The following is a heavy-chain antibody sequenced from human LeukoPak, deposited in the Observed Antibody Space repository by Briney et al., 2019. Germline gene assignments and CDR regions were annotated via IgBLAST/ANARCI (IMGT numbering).Heavy chain of an antibody. Sequence: GGSLRLSCAASGFTFSSYALSWVRQAPGKGLESVSVINDGDITFYADSVKGRFTISRDNTKNTLYLQMSSLRAEDTAVYYCAGAPETGHWGQGTLVTASS. V-gene: IGHV3-66*01. J-gene: IGHJ4*02. D-gene: IGHD5-24*01. CDR2: INDGDIT. CDR3: AGAPETGH. CDR1: GFTFSSYA.